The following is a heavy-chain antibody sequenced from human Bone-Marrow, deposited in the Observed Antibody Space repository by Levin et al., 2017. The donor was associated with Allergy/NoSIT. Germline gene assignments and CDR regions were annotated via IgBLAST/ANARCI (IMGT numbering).Heavy chain of an antibody. CDR1: GFTFSGYG. J-gene: IGHJ4*02. CDR2: ISYDGSKK. V-gene: IGHV3-30*18. D-gene: IGHD4-23*01. CDR3: AKGVSATVVTPSGVDY. Sequence: GGSLRLSCAASGFTFSGYGMHWVRQAPGKGLEGVAVISYDGSKKYFADSVQGRFTISRDNSKNTLYLQMNSLRPEDTAVYYCAKGVSATVVTPSGVDYWGQGTLVTVSS.